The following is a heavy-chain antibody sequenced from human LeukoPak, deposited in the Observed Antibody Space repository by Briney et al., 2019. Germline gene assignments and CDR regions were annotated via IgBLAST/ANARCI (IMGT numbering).Heavy chain of an antibody. V-gene: IGHV3-48*04. J-gene: IGHJ4*02. CDR1: GFTFSSYS. Sequence: GGSLRLSCAASGFTFSSYSMNWVRQAPGKGLEWVSYISSSSSTIYYADSVKGRFTISRDNAKNSLYLQMNSLRAEDTAVYYCARDSLVLRYFDWLAPHFDYWGQGTLVTVSS. D-gene: IGHD3-9*01. CDR3: ARDSLVLRYFDWLAPHFDY. CDR2: ISSSSSTI.